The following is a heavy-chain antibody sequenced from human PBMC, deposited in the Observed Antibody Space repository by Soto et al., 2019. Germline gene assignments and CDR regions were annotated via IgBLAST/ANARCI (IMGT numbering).Heavy chain of an antibody. Sequence: QVQLVESGGGVVQPGRSLRLSCAASGFTFSSYAMHWVRQAPGKGLEWVAVISYDGSNKYYADSVKGRFTISRDNSKNTLYLQMNSLRAEDTAVYYCAREGLPQQLVSWSYYYYGMDVWGQGTTVTVSS. V-gene: IGHV3-30-3*01. CDR1: GFTFSSYA. CDR3: AREGLPQQLVSWSYYYYGMDV. J-gene: IGHJ6*02. D-gene: IGHD6-13*01. CDR2: ISYDGSNK.